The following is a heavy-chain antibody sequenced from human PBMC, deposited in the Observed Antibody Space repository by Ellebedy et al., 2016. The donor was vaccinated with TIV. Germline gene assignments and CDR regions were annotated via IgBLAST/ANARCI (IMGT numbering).Heavy chain of an antibody. CDR2: IHHSGST. CDR1: GSSTSTREYY. Sequence: MPSETLSLTFEVSGSSTSTREYYRGWIRQPPGKGLEWIGEIHHSGSTNFNPSLKSRVSVSIHTSKNQFSLKLSSVTAADTAVYYCASTRCLAYSSNWYNWFDPWGQGTLVTVSS. V-gene: IGHV4-34*01. D-gene: IGHD6-13*01. J-gene: IGHJ5*02. CDR3: ASTRCLAYSSNWYNWFDP.